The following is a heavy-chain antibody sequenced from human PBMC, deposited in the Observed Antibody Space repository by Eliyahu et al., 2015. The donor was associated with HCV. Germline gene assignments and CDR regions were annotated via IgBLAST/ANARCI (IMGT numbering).Heavy chain of an antibody. CDR1: GGSISSGGYS. CDR2: IYHSGST. D-gene: IGHD2-2*01. Sequence: HLQLQESGSGLVKPSETLSLTCAVSGGSISSGGYSWXWLRQPPGKGLEWIGYIYHSGSTYYNPSLKSRVTISVDRSKNQLSLKVSSVTAADTAVYYCARGIGTISYCTGSSCYADAFDIWGQRKMVTVSS. V-gene: IGHV4-30-2*01. J-gene: IGHJ3*02. CDR3: ARGIGTISYCTGSSCYADAFDI.